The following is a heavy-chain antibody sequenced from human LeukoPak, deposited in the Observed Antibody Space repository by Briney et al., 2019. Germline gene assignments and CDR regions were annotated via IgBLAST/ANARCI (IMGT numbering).Heavy chain of an antibody. V-gene: IGHV4-4*07. Sequence: SETLSLTCTVSGGSISSYCWCWIRQPAGKGLEWIRRIYTSGSTNYNPSLKSRVTMSVDTSKNQFSLKLSSVTAADTAVYYCARARSEGEDIVVVPAAIPVSGWFDPWGQGTLVTVSS. J-gene: IGHJ5*02. CDR3: ARARSEGEDIVVVPAAIPVSGWFDP. CDR2: IYTSGST. CDR1: GGSISSYC. D-gene: IGHD2-2*01.